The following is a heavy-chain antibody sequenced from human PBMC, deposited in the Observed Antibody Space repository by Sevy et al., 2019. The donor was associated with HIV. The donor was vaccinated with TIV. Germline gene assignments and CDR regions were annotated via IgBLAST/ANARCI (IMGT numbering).Heavy chain of an antibody. V-gene: IGHV3-30-3*01. Sequence: GGSLRLSCAASGFTFSSYAMHWVRQAPGKGLEWVAVISYDGSNKYYADSVKGRFTISRDNSKNTLYLQMNSLRAEETAVYYCARVGIQLYSLRYYYGMDVWGQGTTVTVSS. D-gene: IGHD5-18*01. CDR3: ARVGIQLYSLRYYYGMDV. J-gene: IGHJ6*02. CDR2: ISYDGSNK. CDR1: GFTFSSYA.